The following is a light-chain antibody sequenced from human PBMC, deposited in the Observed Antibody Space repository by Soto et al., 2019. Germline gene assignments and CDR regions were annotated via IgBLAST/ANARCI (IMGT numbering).Light chain of an antibody. CDR2: DVS. V-gene: IGLV2-14*01. CDR3: SSYTSSSTLGV. CDR1: SSDVGGYNY. J-gene: IGLJ2*01. Sequence: QSVLTQRACVSGSPGQSITISCTGTSSDVGGYNYVSWYQQHPGKAPKLMIYDVSNRPSGVSNRFSGSKSGNTASLTISGLQAEDEADYYCSSYTSSSTLGVFGGGTKLTV.